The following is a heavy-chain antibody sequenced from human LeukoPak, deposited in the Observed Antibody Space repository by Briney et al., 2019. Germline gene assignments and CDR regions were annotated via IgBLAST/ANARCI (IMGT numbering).Heavy chain of an antibody. Sequence: GASVKVSCKASGYTFTSYYMHWVRQAPGQGLEWMGIINPSGGSTSYAQKFQGRVTVTRDTSTSTVYMELSSLRSEDTAVYYCAREHMLYYFDYWGQGTLVTVSS. CDR3: AREHMLYYFDY. J-gene: IGHJ4*02. CDR2: INPSGGST. V-gene: IGHV1-46*01. D-gene: IGHD2-8*01. CDR1: GYTFTSYY.